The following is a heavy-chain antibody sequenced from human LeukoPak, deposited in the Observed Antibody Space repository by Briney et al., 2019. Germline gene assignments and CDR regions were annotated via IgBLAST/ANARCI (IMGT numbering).Heavy chain of an antibody. D-gene: IGHD3-16*01. Sequence: ASVKVSCKASGYTFTGFYMHWVRQAPGQGLEWMGWINPNSGGTYYAQKVQGRVTMTRDTSINTAYMELSSLRSEDTAVYYCARDLGGYLDYWGQGPLVTVSS. J-gene: IGHJ4*02. V-gene: IGHV1-2*02. CDR3: ARDLGGYLDY. CDR1: GYTFTGFY. CDR2: INPNSGGT.